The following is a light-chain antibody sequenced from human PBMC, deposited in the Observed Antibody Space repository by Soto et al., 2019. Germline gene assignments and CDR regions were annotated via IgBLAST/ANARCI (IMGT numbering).Light chain of an antibody. V-gene: IGKV1-39*01. J-gene: IGKJ1*01. CDR2: TAS. CDR1: QTIASY. CDR3: QQSYGTPRT. Sequence: DIQMTQSPSSLSAPVGDRVTITCRASQTIASYLSWYQQKPGKAPNLLMYTASSLQSGVPSRFSGSGSGTDFTLTISSLQPEDFVSYYCQQSYGTPRTFGQGTKVDIK.